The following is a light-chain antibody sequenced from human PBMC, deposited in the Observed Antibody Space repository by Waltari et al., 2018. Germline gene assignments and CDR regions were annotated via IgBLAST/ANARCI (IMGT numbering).Light chain of an antibody. CDR1: KLGDNY. Sequence: SYELTQPPSVSVSPGQTASIPCSGDKLGDNYACWYQQKSGQSPVLVIYQDTKRPSGIPERFSGSNSGNTATLTISGTQAMDEADYYCQAWDSSTGVFGAGTKVTVL. V-gene: IGLV3-1*01. CDR3: QAWDSSTGV. J-gene: IGLJ1*01. CDR2: QDT.